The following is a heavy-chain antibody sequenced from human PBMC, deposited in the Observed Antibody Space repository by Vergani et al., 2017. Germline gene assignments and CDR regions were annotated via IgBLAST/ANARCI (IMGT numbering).Heavy chain of an antibody. D-gene: IGHD6-19*01. CDR1: GFTFSSYA. V-gene: IGHV3-23*01. CDR3: AKKAQIVAVAGMRTKVGRDY. J-gene: IGHJ4*02. Sequence: EVPLLESGGGLVQPGGSLRLSCAASGFTFSSYAMSWVRQAPGKGLEWFSAIRCSGGSPSYADSVKGRFTISRDNSKNTLYLQMNSLRAEDTAVYYCAKKAQIVAVAGMRTKVGRDYWGQGTLVTVSS. CDR2: IRCSGGSP.